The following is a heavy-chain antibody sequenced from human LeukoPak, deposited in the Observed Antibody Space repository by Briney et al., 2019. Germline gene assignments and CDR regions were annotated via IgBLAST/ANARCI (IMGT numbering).Heavy chain of an antibody. CDR1: GYTFTSYY. D-gene: IGHD3-10*01. Sequence: ASVKVSCKASGYTFTSYYMHWVRQAPGQGLEWMGVVNPSGRSTSYAQKLQGRVTMTRDTSTSTVYIELSSQRSEDTAVYYCARAIGYGSGSYYCNYYYYMDVWGKGTTVTISS. CDR2: VNPSGRST. CDR3: ARAIGYGSGSYYCNYYYYMDV. V-gene: IGHV1-46*01. J-gene: IGHJ6*03.